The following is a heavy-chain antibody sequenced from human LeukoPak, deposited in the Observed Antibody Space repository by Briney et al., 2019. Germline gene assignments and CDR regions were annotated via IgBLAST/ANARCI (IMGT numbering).Heavy chain of an antibody. Sequence: GGSLRLSCAASGFTFSSYWMRWVRQAPGKGLEWVSYISSSTNTIYYADSVKGRFTISRDNAKNSLYLQMSSLRDEDTAVYYCARGLTMATKLGGYWGQGTLVTVSS. CDR1: GFTFSSYW. J-gene: IGHJ4*02. V-gene: IGHV3-48*02. D-gene: IGHD5-24*01. CDR3: ARGLTMATKLGGY. CDR2: ISSSTNTI.